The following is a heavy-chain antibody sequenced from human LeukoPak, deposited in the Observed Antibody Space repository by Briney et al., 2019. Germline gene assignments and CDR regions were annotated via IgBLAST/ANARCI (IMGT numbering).Heavy chain of an antibody. CDR2: IYYSGST. CDR1: GGSISSGDYY. J-gene: IGHJ3*02. D-gene: IGHD3-22*01. V-gene: IGHV4-30-4*08. Sequence: SQTLSLTCTVSGGSISSGDYYWSWIRHPPGKGLEWIGYIYYSGSTYYNPSLKSRVTISVDTSKNHFSLKLSSVTAADTAVYYCARCYDSTSDAFDIWGQGTMVTVSS. CDR3: ARCYDSTSDAFDI.